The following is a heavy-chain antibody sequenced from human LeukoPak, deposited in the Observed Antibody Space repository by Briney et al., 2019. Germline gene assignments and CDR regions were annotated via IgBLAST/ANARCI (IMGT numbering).Heavy chain of an antibody. V-gene: IGHV3-23*01. D-gene: IGHD2-15*01. CDR1: GFTFSSYA. Sequence: GGSLRLSCAASGFTFSSYAMSWVRQAPGKGLEWVSAISGSGGSTYYADSVKGRFTISRDNSKNTLYLQMNSLRAEDTAVYYCARDILGYCSGGSCYDIYYYYGMDVWGQGTTVTVSS. CDR3: ARDILGYCSGGSCYDIYYYYGMDV. J-gene: IGHJ6*02. CDR2: ISGSGGST.